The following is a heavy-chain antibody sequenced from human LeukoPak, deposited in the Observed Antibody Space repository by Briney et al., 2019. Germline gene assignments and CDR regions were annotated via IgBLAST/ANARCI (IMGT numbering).Heavy chain of an antibody. CDR2: ISGSGANT. Sequence: GGSLRLSCAASGFTFNTHPMSRVRQAPGKGLEWVSSISGSGANTYYPDSVRGRFTISRDNSKNTLYLQMNSLRAEDTAVYYCANPPLPAVIGYYYYNMDVWGQGTTVTVSS. CDR1: GFTFNTHP. J-gene: IGHJ6*02. CDR3: ANPPLPAVIGYYYYNMDV. V-gene: IGHV3-23*01. D-gene: IGHD1-14*01.